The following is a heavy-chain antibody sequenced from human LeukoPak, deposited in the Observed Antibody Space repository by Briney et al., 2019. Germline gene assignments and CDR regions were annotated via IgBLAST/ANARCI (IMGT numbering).Heavy chain of an antibody. J-gene: IGHJ6*02. D-gene: IGHD6-13*01. CDR3: ARLEQQLVPNYGMDV. CDR2: ISSSSSTI. Sequence: GGSLRLSCAASGFTFSSYSMNWVRQAPGKGLEWVSYISSSSSTIYYADSVKGRFTISRDNAKNSLYLQMNSLRAEDTAVYYCARLEQQLVPNYGMDVWGQGTTVTVSS. V-gene: IGHV3-48*04. CDR1: GFTFSSYS.